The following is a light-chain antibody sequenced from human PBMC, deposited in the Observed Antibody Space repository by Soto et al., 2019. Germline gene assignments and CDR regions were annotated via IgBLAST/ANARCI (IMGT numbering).Light chain of an antibody. V-gene: IGKV1-16*01. J-gene: IGKJ1*01. CDR1: QSIRSY. CDR3: QQYNSYSRT. CDR2: DAS. Sequence: DIPLTQSPSSLFASVGDKVTITFRASQSIRSYLNWVQQKPGKAPKLLIYDASSLQTGVPSRFSGSGSGTEFTLTISSLQPDDFATYYCQQYNSYSRTFGQGTKVDIK.